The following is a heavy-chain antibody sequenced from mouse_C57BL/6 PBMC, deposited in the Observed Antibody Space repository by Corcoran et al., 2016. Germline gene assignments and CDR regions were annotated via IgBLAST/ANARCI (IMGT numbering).Heavy chain of an antibody. CDR3: ARIYDGYYGFAY. J-gene: IGHJ3*01. CDR2: INTYSGVP. CDR1: GYTFTTYG. Sequence: QIQLVQSGPELKKPGETVKISCKASGYTFTTYGMSWVKQAPGKGLKWMGWINTYSGVPTYADDFKGRFAFSLETSASTAYLQINNLKNEDTATYFCARIYDGYYGFAYWGQGTLVTVSA. V-gene: IGHV9-3*01. D-gene: IGHD2-3*01.